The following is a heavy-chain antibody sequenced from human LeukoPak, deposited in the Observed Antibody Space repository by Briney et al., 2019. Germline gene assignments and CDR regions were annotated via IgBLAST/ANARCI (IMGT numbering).Heavy chain of an antibody. CDR3: AKVRYRRGWANRY. D-gene: IGHD6-19*01. CDR1: GFTFSSCA. Sequence: GGSLSLSWAAAGFTFSSCAMRWVRQAAGEVLEWVSAISGSGAGTYYADSVQDRFITSRDNSKTTLYLQINSLRADDTAVYYCAKVRYRRGWANRYWGQGTLVTVSS. V-gene: IGHV3-23*01. J-gene: IGHJ4*02. CDR2: ISGSGAGT.